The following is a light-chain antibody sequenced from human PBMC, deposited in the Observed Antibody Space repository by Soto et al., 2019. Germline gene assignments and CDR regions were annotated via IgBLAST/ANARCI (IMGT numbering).Light chain of an antibody. J-gene: IGKJ4*01. CDR3: QQYNFWPPLT. Sequence: EIVMTQSPATLSVSQGERATLSCRASQSVNSNLAWYRQKPGQAPRLLISDASTRATGVPARFSGSGSGTEFTRTISSLQSEDSGIYYCQQYNFWPPLTFGGGTKVEIK. CDR1: QSVNSN. V-gene: IGKV3-15*01. CDR2: DAS.